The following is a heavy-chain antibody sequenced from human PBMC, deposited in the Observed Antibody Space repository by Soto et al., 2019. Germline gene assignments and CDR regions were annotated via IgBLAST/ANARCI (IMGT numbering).Heavy chain of an antibody. CDR2: INQDGSEE. V-gene: IGHV3-7*01. CDR3: VTGRISSAY. CDR1: GFPFSVFS. Sequence: EVQLVQSGGGLVQPGGSLRLSCAASGFPFSVFSMSWVRQAPGKGLEWVASINQDGSEEDYVDSVRGRFTISRDNAQTSLYLQLTSLRAEDTALYFCVTGRISSAYWGQGTLVTVSS. J-gene: IGHJ4*02. D-gene: IGHD6-6*01.